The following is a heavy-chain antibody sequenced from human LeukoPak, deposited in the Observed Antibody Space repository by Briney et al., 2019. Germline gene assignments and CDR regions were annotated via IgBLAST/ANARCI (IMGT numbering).Heavy chain of an antibody. CDR3: ARRFVFGGTTDY. V-gene: IGHV4-38-2*01. D-gene: IGHD3-10*01. J-gene: IGHJ4*02. Sequence: SETLSLTCAVSGYSISSGYYWGWIRQPPGKGLEWIGSIYHSGSTYYNPSLKSRVTISVDTSKNQFSLKLSSVTAADTAVYYCARRFVFGGTTDYWGQGTLVTVSS. CDR2: IYHSGST. CDR1: GYSISSGYY.